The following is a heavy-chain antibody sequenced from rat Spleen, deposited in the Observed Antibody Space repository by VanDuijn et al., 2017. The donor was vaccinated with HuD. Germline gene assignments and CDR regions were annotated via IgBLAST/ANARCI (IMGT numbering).Heavy chain of an antibody. D-gene: IGHD1-6*01. CDR2: ITNASGGT. CDR1: GFTFSNYG. Sequence: EVQLVESGGGLVQPGRSLKLSCAASGFTFSNYGMAWIRQAPGKGLEWVASITNASGGTHYPDSVKGRFTISRDIAKTTLYLHMTSLRSEDTATYYCARTGEPSYGYTYVEYFDYWGQGVMVTVSS. J-gene: IGHJ2*01. CDR3: ARTGEPSYGYTYVEYFDY. V-gene: IGHV5-31*01.